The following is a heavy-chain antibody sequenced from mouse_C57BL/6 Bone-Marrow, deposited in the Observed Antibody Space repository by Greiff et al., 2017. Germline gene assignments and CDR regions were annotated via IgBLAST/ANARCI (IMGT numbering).Heavy chain of an antibody. Sequence: VQLQQSGAELVRPGASVKLSCKASGYTFTDYYINWVKQRPGQGLEWIARIYPGSGNTYYNEKFKGKATLTAEKSSSTAYMQLSSLTSEDSAVYFCARIGIGSSYKVYAMDYWGQGTSVTVSS. V-gene: IGHV1-76*01. CDR1: GYTFTDYY. J-gene: IGHJ4*01. CDR3: ARIGIGSSYKVYAMDY. CDR2: IYPGSGNT. D-gene: IGHD1-1*01.